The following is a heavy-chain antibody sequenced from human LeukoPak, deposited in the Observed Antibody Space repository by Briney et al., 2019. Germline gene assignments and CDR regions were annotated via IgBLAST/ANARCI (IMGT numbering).Heavy chain of an antibody. J-gene: IGHJ4*02. D-gene: IGHD6-19*01. CDR2: INPNSGGT. Sequence: ASVKVSCKASGYTFTGYYMHWVRQAPGQGLAWMGWINPNSGGTEFAQKFQGKVTMTRDTSISTAYMDLTSLRSDDTAVYYCARGTTVAGTGPLMNYWGQGTLVTVSS. CDR1: GYTFTGYY. CDR3: ARGTTVAGTGPLMNY. V-gene: IGHV1-2*02.